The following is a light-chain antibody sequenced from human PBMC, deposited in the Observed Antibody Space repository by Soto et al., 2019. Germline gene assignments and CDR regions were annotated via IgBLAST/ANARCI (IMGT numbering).Light chain of an antibody. V-gene: IGLV1-51*01. CDR2: YNN. Sequence: QSVLTQPPSVSAAPGQKVTISCSGSSSNIGNNYVSWYQQLPGAAPKLLIYYNNKRPSGIPDRFSGSNSGTSATLGITGLQTGDEADYYCGTWDTGLSAVVFGGGTKLTVL. J-gene: IGLJ3*02. CDR1: SSNIGNNY. CDR3: GTWDTGLSAVV.